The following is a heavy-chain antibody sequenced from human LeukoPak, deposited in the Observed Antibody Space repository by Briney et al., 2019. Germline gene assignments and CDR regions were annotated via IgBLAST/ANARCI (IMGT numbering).Heavy chain of an antibody. V-gene: IGHV4-34*01. CDR3: ARGRIDIVATSDEFDY. Sequence: SETLSLTCAVCGGSFSGYYWSWIRQPPGKGLEWIGEINHSGSTNYNPSLKSRVTISVDTSKNQFSLKLSSVTAADTAVYYCARGRIDIVATSDEFDYWGQGTLVTVSS. D-gene: IGHD5-12*01. J-gene: IGHJ4*02. CDR2: INHSGST. CDR1: GGSFSGYY.